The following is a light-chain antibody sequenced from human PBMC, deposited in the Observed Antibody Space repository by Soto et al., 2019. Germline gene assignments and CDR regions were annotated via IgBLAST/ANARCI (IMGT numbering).Light chain of an antibody. V-gene: IGKV3-11*01. CDR3: QQRSNWPPIT. CDR1: QSVSNY. J-gene: IGKJ5*01. CDR2: DTS. Sequence: EIVLTQSPATLSLSPGERATLSCRASQSVSNYLAWYQQKPGQAPRLLMYDTSNRATGIPARFSGSGSGTDFTLTIRSLEPEDFAVYYCQQRSNWPPITFGQGTRLEIK.